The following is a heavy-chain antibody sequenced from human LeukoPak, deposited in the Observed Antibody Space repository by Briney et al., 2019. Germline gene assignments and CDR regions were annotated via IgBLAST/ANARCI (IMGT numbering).Heavy chain of an antibody. CDR3: ARQRSVWHPGTFNY. D-gene: IGHD1-26*01. J-gene: IGHJ4*02. V-gene: IGHV4-59*08. Sequence: SETLSLTCTVSGGSISSYYWSWIRQPPGKGLEWRGNIYYSGSTNYNPPLKRRLTITVDTSKNVFSVELSSVTAAHTCVYYWARQRSVWHPGTFNYWRQGTLVTVSS. CDR1: GGSISSYY. CDR2: IYYSGST.